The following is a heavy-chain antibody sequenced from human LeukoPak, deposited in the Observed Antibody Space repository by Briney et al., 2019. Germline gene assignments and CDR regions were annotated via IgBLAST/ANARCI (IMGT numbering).Heavy chain of an antibody. CDR1: GFTFGRFA. Sequence: GGSLRLSCAVSGFTFGRFAMNWVRQAPGKGLEWVSIISNSGTIASYADSVKGRFTISRDNSKNTVYLQMNSLRAEDTALYYSTTESFHYWGQGSLVAVSS. V-gene: IGHV3-23*01. D-gene: IGHD3-10*01. CDR2: ISNSGTIA. J-gene: IGHJ4*02. CDR3: TTESFHY.